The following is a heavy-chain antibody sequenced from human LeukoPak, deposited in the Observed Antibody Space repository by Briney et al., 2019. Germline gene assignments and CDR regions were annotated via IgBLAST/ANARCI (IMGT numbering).Heavy chain of an antibody. D-gene: IGHD2-2*01. CDR2: IYPGDSDT. V-gene: IGHV5-51*01. J-gene: IGHJ5*02. Sequence: GESLKISCKGSGYSFTSYWIGWVRQMPGKGLEWMGIIYPGDSDTRYSTSFQGQVTISADKSISTAYLQWSSLKASDTAMYYCARHKDVVPAATLPNWFDPRGQGTLVTVSS. CDR1: GYSFTSYW. CDR3: ARHKDVVPAATLPNWFDP.